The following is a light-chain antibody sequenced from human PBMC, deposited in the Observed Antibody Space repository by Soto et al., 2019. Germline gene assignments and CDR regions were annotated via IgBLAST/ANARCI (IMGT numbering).Light chain of an antibody. CDR3: QQYGRSSPLYT. CDR2: GAS. Sequence: EIVLTQSPGTLSLSPGERATLSCRASQSVTSNYLAWYQQKPGQAPRLLIYGASTRAAGVPDRFSGSGSGTDFTLTITRLDPEDFAVYYCQQYGRSSPLYTFGQGTKVLVK. V-gene: IGKV3-20*01. J-gene: IGKJ2*01. CDR1: QSVTSNY.